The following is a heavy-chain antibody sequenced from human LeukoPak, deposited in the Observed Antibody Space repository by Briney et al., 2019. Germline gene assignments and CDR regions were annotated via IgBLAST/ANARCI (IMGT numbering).Heavy chain of an antibody. Sequence: SETLSLTCTVSGGSISSHYWSWIRQPPGKGLEWIGYIYNIGSTNYNPSLRSRVTISLGTSKNQFSLKLTSVTAADTAVYFCARDDYGVFDAFDVWGQGTVVTVSS. D-gene: IGHD3-16*01. CDR2: IYNIGST. J-gene: IGHJ3*01. CDR3: ARDDYGVFDAFDV. CDR1: GGSISSHY. V-gene: IGHV4-59*08.